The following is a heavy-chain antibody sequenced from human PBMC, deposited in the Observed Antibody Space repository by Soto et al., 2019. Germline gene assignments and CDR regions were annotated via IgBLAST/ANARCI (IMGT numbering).Heavy chain of an antibody. Sequence: SETLSLTCAVYGGSFSGYCWSWIRQPPGKGLEWIGEINHSGSTNYNPSLKSRVTISVDTTKNQFSLKLSSVTAADTAVYYCARGHYTYYGILTGLGYSHQTSDYYYYGMDVWGQGTTVTVSS. CDR1: GGSFSGYC. J-gene: IGHJ6*02. D-gene: IGHD3-9*01. CDR3: ARGHYTYYGILTGLGYSHQTSDYYYYGMDV. V-gene: IGHV4-34*01. CDR2: INHSGST.